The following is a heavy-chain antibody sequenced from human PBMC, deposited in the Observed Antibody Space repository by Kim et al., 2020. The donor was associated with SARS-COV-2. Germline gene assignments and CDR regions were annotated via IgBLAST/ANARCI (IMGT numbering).Heavy chain of an antibody. V-gene: IGHV7-4-1*02. CDR3: ARGVFYYDSSGKMKDY. CDR2: INTNTGNP. J-gene: IGHJ4*02. D-gene: IGHD3-22*01. Sequence: ASVKVSCKASGYTFTSYAMNWVRQAPGQGLEWMGWINTNTGNPTYAQGFTGRFVFSLDTSVSTAYLQISSLKAEDTAVYYCARGVFYYDSSGKMKDYWGQGTLVTVSS. CDR1: GYTFTSYA.